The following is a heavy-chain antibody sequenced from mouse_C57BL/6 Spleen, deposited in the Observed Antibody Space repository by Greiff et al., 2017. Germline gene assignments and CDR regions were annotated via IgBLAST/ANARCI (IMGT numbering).Heavy chain of an antibody. CDR2: IRLKSDNYAS. V-gene: IGHV6-3*01. CDR1: GFTFSNFW. J-gene: IGHJ3*01. Sequence: DVKLVESGGGLVQPGGSMKLSCVASGFTFSNFWMNWVRQSPEKGLEWVAQIRLKSDNYASYYAVSVQGRFIISRDDSKSSVNLQMSNLRAEDTGIYYCTDPSWFTFWGQGTLRTVS. CDR3: TDPSWFTF.